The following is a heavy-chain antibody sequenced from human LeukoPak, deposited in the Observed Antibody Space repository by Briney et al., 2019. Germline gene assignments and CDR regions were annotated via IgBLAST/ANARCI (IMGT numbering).Heavy chain of an antibody. V-gene: IGHV3-23*01. D-gene: IGHD2-21*02. J-gene: IGHJ4*02. CDR1: GFNFANHA. CDR3: VREDTPATANY. CDR2: ISGGGDIT. Sequence: GGSLRLSCAASGFNFANHAMSWVRQTPGKGLEWVSAISGGGDITYYADSVTGRFTISRDNSKDTPFLQMHSLRPGDTAVYYCVREDTPATANYWGQGTLVTISS.